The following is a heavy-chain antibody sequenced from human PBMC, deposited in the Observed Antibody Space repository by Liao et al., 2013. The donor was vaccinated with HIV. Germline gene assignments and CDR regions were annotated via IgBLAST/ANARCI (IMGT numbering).Heavy chain of an antibody. CDR2: IYSSGSA. J-gene: IGHJ5*02. CDR3: ARTDQYYDFWNGYENWFDP. CDR1: ADSITSNY. D-gene: IGHD3-3*01. Sequence: QVQLEESGPGLVKPSETLSLTCIITADSITSNYWSWIRQPAGKGLEWIGRIYSSGSANYNPSLKSRVTMSVDTSKNQFSLKLSSVTAADTAVYYCARTDQYYDFWNGYENWFDPWGQGTLVTVSS. V-gene: IGHV4-4*07.